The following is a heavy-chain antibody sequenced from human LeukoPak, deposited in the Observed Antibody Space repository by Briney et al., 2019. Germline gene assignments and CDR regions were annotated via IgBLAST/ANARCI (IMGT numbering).Heavy chain of an antibody. CDR1: GFTFSSYA. V-gene: IGHV3-30*04. CDR2: ISYDGVNK. CDR3: AKEGGRVVALDY. D-gene: IGHD3-22*01. Sequence: GGSLRLSCSASGFTFSSYAMHWVRQAPGKGLEWAAFISYDGVNKYYADSVKGRFTISRDNYKNTLYLQMNSLRAEDTAVYYCAKEGGRVVALDYWGQGTLVTVSS. J-gene: IGHJ4*02.